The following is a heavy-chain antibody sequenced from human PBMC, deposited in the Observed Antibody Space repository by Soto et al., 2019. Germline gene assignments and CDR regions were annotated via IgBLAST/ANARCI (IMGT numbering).Heavy chain of an antibody. CDR2: IYHSGST. D-gene: IGHD3-10*01. CDR1: GGSISSSNW. CDR3: ASGSFGENWFDP. J-gene: IGHJ5*02. Sequence: QVQLQESGPGLVKPSGTLSLTCAVSGGSISSSNWWSWVRQPPGKGLEWIGEIYHSGSTNYNPSLKRRVNISVDKSKNQFSLKLSSVTAADTAVYYCASGSFGENWFDPWGQGTLVTVSS. V-gene: IGHV4-4*02.